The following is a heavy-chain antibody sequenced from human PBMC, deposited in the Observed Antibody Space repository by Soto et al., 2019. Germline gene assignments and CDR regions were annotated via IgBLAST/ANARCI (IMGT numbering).Heavy chain of an antibody. D-gene: IGHD4-17*01. CDR3: ARDGGDYGDYYFDY. CDR2: IIPIFGTA. J-gene: IGHJ4*02. Sequence: ASVKVSCKASGGTFSSYAISWVRQAPGQGLEWMGGIIPIFGTANYAQKLQGRVTMTTDTSTSTAYMELRSLRSDDTAVYYCARDGGDYGDYYFDYWGQGTLVTVSS. V-gene: IGHV1-69*05. CDR1: GGTFSSYA.